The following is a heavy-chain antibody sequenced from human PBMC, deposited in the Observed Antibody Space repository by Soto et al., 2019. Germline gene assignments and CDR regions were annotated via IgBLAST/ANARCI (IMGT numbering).Heavy chain of an antibody. D-gene: IGHD1-7*01. J-gene: IGHJ5*02. Sequence: ASVKVSCKASGYTFTSYAMHWVRQAPGQRLEWMGWINAGNGNTKYSQKFQGRVTITRDTSASTAYMELSSLRSEDTAVCYCARVGNWNYEFDPWGQGTLVTVSS. V-gene: IGHV1-3*01. CDR3: ARVGNWNYEFDP. CDR2: INAGNGNT. CDR1: GYTFTSYA.